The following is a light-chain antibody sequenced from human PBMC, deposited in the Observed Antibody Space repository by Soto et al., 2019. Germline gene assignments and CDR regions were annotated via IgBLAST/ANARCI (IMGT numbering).Light chain of an antibody. Sequence: EIVMTQSAATLSVSPGERATLSCRPSQSVGSNLAWYQQKPGQAPRLLIYAASTRATGIPARFSGSGSGTDFTLTISSLQSEDVGVYYCQQYNVWPLTFGGGTKVDIK. CDR3: QQYNVWPLT. CDR1: QSVGSN. CDR2: AAS. V-gene: IGKV3-15*01. J-gene: IGKJ4*01.